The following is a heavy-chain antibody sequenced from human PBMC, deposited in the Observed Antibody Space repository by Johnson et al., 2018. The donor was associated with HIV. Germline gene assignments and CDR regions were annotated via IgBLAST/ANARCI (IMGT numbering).Heavy chain of an antibody. J-gene: IGHJ3*02. CDR3: ASPSRGSGSYFGGAFDI. D-gene: IGHD1-26*01. Sequence: VQLVESGGGVVQPGRSLRLSCAASGFTFSSYSMHWVRQAPGKGLEWVAVISYDGSNKYYADSVKGRFTISRDNSQNTLYLQMNRLRAEDTAVYYCASPSRGSGSYFGGAFDIWGQGTMVTVSS. V-gene: IGHV3-30*04. CDR2: ISYDGSNK. CDR1: GFTFSSYS.